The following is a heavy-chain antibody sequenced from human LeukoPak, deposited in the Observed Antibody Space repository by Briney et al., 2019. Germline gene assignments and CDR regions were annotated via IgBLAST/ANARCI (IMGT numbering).Heavy chain of an antibody. CDR1: GGSISSYY. D-gene: IGHD6-13*01. J-gene: IGHJ5*02. CDR3: ARSIAAAGTCWFDP. CDR2: IYYSGST. Sequence: PSETLSLTCTVSGGSISSYYWSWIRQPPGKGLEWIGYIYYSGSTNYNPSLKSRVTISVDTSKSQFSLKLSSVTAADTAVYYCARSIAAAGTCWFDPWGQGTLVTVSS. V-gene: IGHV4-59*08.